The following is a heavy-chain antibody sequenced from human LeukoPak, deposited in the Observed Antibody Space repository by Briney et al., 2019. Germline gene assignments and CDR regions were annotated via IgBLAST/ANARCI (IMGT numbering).Heavy chain of an antibody. CDR3: ARGVNIVVVVAATQGWFDP. D-gene: IGHD2-15*01. V-gene: IGHV3-7*01. Sequence: GGSLRLSCAASGFTFSNNWMTWVRQAPGKGLEWVASAKKDGSEKYYVDSVKGRFTISRDNAKNSLYLQMNSLRVEDTAVYYCARGVNIVVVVAATQGWFDPWGQGTLVTVSS. J-gene: IGHJ5*02. CDR1: GFTFSNNW. CDR2: AKKDGSEK.